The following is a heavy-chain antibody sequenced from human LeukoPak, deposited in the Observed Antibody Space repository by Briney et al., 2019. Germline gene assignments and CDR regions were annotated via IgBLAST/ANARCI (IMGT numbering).Heavy chain of an antibody. CDR3: ARESTFGYYYYGMDV. CDR1: GFTFSSYS. CDR2: ISSSSTI. Sequence: GGSLRLSCAASGFTFSSYSMNWVRQAPGKGLEWVSYISSSSTIYYADSVKGRFTISRDNAKNSLYLQMNSLRDEDTAVYYCARESTFGYYYYGMDVWGQGTTVTVSS. V-gene: IGHV3-48*02. D-gene: IGHD3-10*01. J-gene: IGHJ6*02.